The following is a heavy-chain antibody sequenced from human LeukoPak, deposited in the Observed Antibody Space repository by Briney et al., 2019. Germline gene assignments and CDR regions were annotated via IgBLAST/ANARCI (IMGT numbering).Heavy chain of an antibody. V-gene: IGHV3-53*01. CDR3: ARAKPKNMVRGLIMRRESRYYFDY. CDR1: GVTARSNY. D-gene: IGHD3-10*01. CDR2: FYSGGST. Sequence: GGSLRLSCAASGVTARSNYMSWVRQAPGEGLGWVSVFYSGGSTYYADSVKGRFTISRDNSKSTLYIQMNSLRAEDTAVYYCARAKPKNMVRGLIMRRESRYYFDYWGQGTLVTVSS. J-gene: IGHJ4*02.